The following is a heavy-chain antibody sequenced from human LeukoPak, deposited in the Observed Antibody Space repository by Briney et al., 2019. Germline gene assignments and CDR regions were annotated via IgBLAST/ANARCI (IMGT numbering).Heavy chain of an antibody. Sequence: GGSLRLSCAVSGFAFSSYWMYWVRQAPGKGLVWVSRINSDGSSSSYADSVKGRFTISRDNAKNTLYLQMNSLRAEDTAVYYCAGYSTTVTTPFDYWGQGTLVTVSS. J-gene: IGHJ4*02. CDR2: INSDGSSS. CDR3: AGYSTTVTTPFDY. V-gene: IGHV3-74*01. CDR1: GFAFSSYW. D-gene: IGHD4-17*01.